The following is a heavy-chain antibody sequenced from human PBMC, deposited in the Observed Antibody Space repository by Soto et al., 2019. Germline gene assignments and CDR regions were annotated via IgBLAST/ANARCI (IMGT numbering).Heavy chain of an antibody. CDR1: GYTFTGYY. CDR2: VNPNSGGT. D-gene: IGHD4-17*01. J-gene: IGHJ4*02. Sequence: ASVKVSCKASGYTFTGYYMHWVRQAPGQGLEWMGWVNPNSGGTNYAQKFQGWVTMTRDTSISTAYMELSRLRSDDTAVYYCARATTVTTFDYWGQGTLVTVSS. V-gene: IGHV1-2*04. CDR3: ARATTVTTFDY.